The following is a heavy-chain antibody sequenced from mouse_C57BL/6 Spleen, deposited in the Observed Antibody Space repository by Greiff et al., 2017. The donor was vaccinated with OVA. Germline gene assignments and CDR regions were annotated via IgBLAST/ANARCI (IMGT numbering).Heavy chain of an antibody. J-gene: IGHJ3*01. D-gene: IGHD2-1*01. CDR1: GYTFTSYT. CDR3: ARSRDGNPWFAY. CDR2: INPSSGYT. V-gene: IGHV1-4*01. Sequence: VQLQQSGAELARPGASVKMSCKASGYTFTSYTMHWVKQRPGQGLEWIGYINPSSGYTKYNQKFKDKATLTADKSSSTAYMQLSSLTSEDSAVYDCARSRDGNPWFAYWGQGTLVTVSA.